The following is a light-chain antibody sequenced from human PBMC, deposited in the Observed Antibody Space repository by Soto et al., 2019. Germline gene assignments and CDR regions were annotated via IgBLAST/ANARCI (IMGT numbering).Light chain of an antibody. V-gene: IGKV3-15*01. CDR3: QQYNHWPPYT. Sequence: EVVMTQSPATLSVSPGETATLSCRASQSVCANLAWYQQKPGQAPTLLIYHTSTRATGVPARFGGSGSGTGTEFTLTINTLQSEDFAVYYCQQYNHWPPYTFGQGTKVDIK. J-gene: IGKJ2*01. CDR2: HTS. CDR1: QSVCAN.